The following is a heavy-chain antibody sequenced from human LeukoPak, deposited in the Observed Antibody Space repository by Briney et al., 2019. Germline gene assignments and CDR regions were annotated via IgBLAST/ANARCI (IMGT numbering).Heavy chain of an antibody. Sequence: GGSLRLSCAASGFTLTGYAMSWVRQAPGKGLEWVSAISSSGGSTYYADSVKDRFTISRDNSKNTLYLQMNSLRAEDTAVYYCARSNYYDSYYDYWGQGTLVTVSS. D-gene: IGHD3-22*01. CDR1: GFTLTGYA. CDR2: ISSSGGST. V-gene: IGHV3-23*01. CDR3: ARSNYYDSYYDY. J-gene: IGHJ4*02.